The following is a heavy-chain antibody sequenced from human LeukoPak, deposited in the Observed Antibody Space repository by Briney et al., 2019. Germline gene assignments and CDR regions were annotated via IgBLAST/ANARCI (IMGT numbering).Heavy chain of an antibody. D-gene: IGHD4-17*01. V-gene: IGHV3-21*01. CDR3: ARDPGAYGDHVFRYFYYYGMDV. CDR1: GFTFSSYS. CDR2: ISSSSSYI. J-gene: IGHJ6*02. Sequence: GGSLRLSCAASGFTFSSYSMNWVRQAPGKGLEWVSSISSSSSYIYYADSVKGRFTISRDNAKNSLYLQMNSLRAEDTAVYYCARDPGAYGDHVFRYFYYYGMDVWGQGTTVTVSS.